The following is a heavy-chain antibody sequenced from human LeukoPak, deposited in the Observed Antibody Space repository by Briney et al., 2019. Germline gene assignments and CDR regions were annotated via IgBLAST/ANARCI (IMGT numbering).Heavy chain of an antibody. CDR3: ASLYCSSTSCYFPFDY. V-gene: IGHV1-18*01. D-gene: IGHD2-2*01. CDR2: ISAYNGNT. J-gene: IGHJ4*02. CDR1: GYTFTSYG. Sequence: GASVKVSCKASGYTFTSYGISWVRQDPGQGLEWMGWISAYNGNTNYAQKLQGRVTMTTDTSTSTAYMELRSLRSDDTAVYYCASLYCSSTSCYFPFDYWGQGTLVTVSS.